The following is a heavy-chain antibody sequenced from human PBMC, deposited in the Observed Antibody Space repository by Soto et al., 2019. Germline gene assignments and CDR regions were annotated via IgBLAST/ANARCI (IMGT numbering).Heavy chain of an antibody. Sequence: PGGSLRLSCAASGFTFSSYGMHWVRQAPGKGLEWVAVISYDGSNKYYADSVKGRFTISRDNSKNTLYLQMNSLRAEDTAVYYCPKVTCSIAAAAPDGMDVWGQGNTVTVSS. CDR2: ISYDGSNK. D-gene: IGHD6-13*01. CDR1: GFTFSSYG. J-gene: IGHJ6*02. V-gene: IGHV3-30*18. CDR3: PKVTCSIAAAAPDGMDV.